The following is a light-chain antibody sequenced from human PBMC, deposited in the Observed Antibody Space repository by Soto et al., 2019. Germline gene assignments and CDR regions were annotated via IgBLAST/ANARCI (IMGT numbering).Light chain of an antibody. J-gene: IGKJ4*01. V-gene: IGKV3-15*01. CDR2: GAS. Sequence: EIVMTQSPATLSVSPGERATLFCRASQSVRSNFLSWYQQKPGQAPRLLIYGASTRATGVPARFSGSGSGTEFPLTIRSLQSEYFSVYYCQQYSAWPLTFGGGTKVEIK. CDR1: QSVRSN. CDR3: QQYSAWPLT.